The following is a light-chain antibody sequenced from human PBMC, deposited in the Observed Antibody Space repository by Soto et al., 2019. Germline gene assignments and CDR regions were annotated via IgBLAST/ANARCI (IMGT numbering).Light chain of an antibody. Sequence: AIQLTQSPSSLSASVGDRVTITCRASQGIGSSTFAWYQQKAGKAPTLLIYDVSNLQRGVPTWFSGSGSGTDFSLTISILQPEDFATYYCHQFDTYPLTFGQGTRLDIK. CDR1: QGIGSST. CDR3: HQFDTYPLT. CDR2: DVS. J-gene: IGKJ5*01. V-gene: IGKV1-13*02.